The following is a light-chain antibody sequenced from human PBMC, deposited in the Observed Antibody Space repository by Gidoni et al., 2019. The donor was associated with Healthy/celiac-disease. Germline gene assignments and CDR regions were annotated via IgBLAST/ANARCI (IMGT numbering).Light chain of an antibody. J-gene: IGKJ2*03. Sequence: EIVLTQSPGTLSLSPGSRATLACRASQSVSSSYLAWYQQTPGQAPRLLIYGASSRATGIQDRVSGSGSGTDFTRTSSRLEPEDFAVYYCQQYGSSPYSFXXXTKLEIK. CDR2: GAS. CDR3: QQYGSSPYS. V-gene: IGKV3-20*01. CDR1: QSVSSSY.